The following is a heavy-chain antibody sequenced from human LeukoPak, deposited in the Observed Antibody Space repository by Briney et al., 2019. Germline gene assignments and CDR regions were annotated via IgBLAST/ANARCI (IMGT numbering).Heavy chain of an antibody. Sequence: PGGSLRLSCAASGLTFSTYAMHWVRQAPGKGLEYVSGISSNGGSTYYANSVKGRFTISRDNSKNTLFLQMGSLRAEDTAVYYCARGAHYYYDRSGYYYFDYWGQGTLVTVSS. CDR2: ISSNGGST. J-gene: IGHJ4*02. D-gene: IGHD3-22*01. V-gene: IGHV3-64*01. CDR3: ARGAHYYYDRSGYYYFDY. CDR1: GLTFSTYA.